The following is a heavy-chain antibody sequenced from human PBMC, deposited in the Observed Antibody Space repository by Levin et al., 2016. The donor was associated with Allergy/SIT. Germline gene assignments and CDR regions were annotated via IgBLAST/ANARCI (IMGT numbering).Heavy chain of an antibody. CDR2: MNINSGNT. V-gene: IGHV1-8*01. CDR3: VRFKTGGDYD. D-gene: IGHD4-17*01. J-gene: IGHJ4*02. Sequence: WVRQAPGQGLEWLGWMNINSGNTGHTQRFQGRITMTSDTSISTAYMELSSLRSEDTAVYYCVRFKTGGDYDWGQGTLVTVSS.